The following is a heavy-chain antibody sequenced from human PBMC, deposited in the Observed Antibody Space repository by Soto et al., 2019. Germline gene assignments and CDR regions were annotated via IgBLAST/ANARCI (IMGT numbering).Heavy chain of an antibody. J-gene: IGHJ2*01. CDR2: IYASGST. V-gene: IGHV4-30-4*01. D-gene: IGHD4-17*01. Sequence: QLQLRESGPGLVKPSETLSLTCTVSGGSISGGVGGLYYWSWIRQPPGKGLEWIGYIYASGSTYYNPSLKSRDTVSVDPSKHQFSRRLSSVTAADMAVYYCAREVIPLTTDWYVDLWGRGTLVTVSS. CDR3: AREVIPLTTDWYVDL. CDR1: GGSISGGVGGLYY.